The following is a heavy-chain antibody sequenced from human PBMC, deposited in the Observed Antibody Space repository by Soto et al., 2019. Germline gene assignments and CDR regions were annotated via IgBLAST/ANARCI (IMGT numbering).Heavy chain of an antibody. CDR2: INAGNGNT. V-gene: IGHV1-3*01. Sequence: ASVKVSCKASGYTFTSYAMHWVRQAPGQRLEWMGWINAGNGNTKYSQKFQGRVTITRDTSAGTAYMELGSLRSEDTAVYYCARGKWGELLRFEKLVWFDPWGQGTLVTVSS. CDR1: GYTFTSYA. J-gene: IGHJ5*02. CDR3: ARGKWGELLRFEKLVWFDP. D-gene: IGHD1-26*01.